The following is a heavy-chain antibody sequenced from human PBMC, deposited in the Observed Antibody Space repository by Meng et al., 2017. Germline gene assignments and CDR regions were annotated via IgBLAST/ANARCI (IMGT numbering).Heavy chain of an antibody. J-gene: IGHJ6*02. Sequence: ASVKVSCKASGYTFTSYGISWVRQAPGQGLEWMGWISAYNGNTNYAQKLQGRVTMTTDTSTSTDYMELRSLRSDDTAVYYCARDRSSGWYEYYYYYYGMDVWGQGTTVTVSS. CDR2: ISAYNGNT. CDR1: GYTFTSYG. D-gene: IGHD6-19*01. CDR3: ARDRSSGWYEYYYYYYGMDV. V-gene: IGHV1-18*01.